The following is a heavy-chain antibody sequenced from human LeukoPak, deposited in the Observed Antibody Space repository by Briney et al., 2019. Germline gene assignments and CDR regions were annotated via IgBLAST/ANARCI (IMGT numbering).Heavy chain of an antibody. CDR1: GGTFSSYA. Sequence: SVKLSCKASGGTFSSYAISWVRQAPGQGLEWMGGIIPIFGTANYAQKFQGRVTITTDESTSTAYMELSSLRSEDTAVYYCARAVGVRDGTLYYYYYMDVWGKGTTVTVSS. D-gene: IGHD3-10*01. CDR2: IIPIFGTA. J-gene: IGHJ6*03. V-gene: IGHV1-69*05. CDR3: ARAVGVRDGTLYYYYYMDV.